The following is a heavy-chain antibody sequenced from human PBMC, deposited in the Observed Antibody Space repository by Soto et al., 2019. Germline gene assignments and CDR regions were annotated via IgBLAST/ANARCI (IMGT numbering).Heavy chain of an antibody. D-gene: IGHD3-3*01. V-gene: IGHV3-23*01. Sequence: GGSLRLSCAASGFTLGRYVMSWVRQAPGKGLEWVAGIDSGSGGGSTYYADSVKGRFTISRDNSKNTLYLQMNSLRAEDTAVYHCAKAGSLLRFLEWTYNWFDPWGQGTLVTVSS. CDR2: IDSGSGGGST. CDR3: AKAGSLLRFLEWTYNWFDP. CDR1: GFTLGRYV. J-gene: IGHJ5*02.